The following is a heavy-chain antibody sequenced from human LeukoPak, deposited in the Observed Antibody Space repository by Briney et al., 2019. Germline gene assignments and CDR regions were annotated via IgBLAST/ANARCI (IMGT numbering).Heavy chain of an antibody. J-gene: IGHJ6*02. D-gene: IGHD3-10*01. V-gene: IGHV4-34*01. Sequence: SETLSLTCAVYGGSFSGYYWSWIRQPPGKGLEWVGDISDGGTTSYNPSLKSRVAISLGTSKIQFSLQLNSVTAADTAVYYCARGDYGSGSYRGVYYYYPMDVWGQGTTLTVSS. CDR3: ARGDYGSGSYRGVYYYYPMDV. CDR2: ISDGGTT. CDR1: GGSFSGYY.